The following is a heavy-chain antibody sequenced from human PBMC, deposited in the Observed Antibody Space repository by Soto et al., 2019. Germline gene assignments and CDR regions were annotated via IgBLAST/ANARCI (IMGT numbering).Heavy chain of an antibody. V-gene: IGHV3-21*01. CDR1: GFTFSSYS. Sequence: EVQLVESGGGLVKPGGSLRLSCAASGFTFSSYSMNWVRQAPGKGLEWVSSISSSSSYIYYADSVKGRFTISRDNAKNXLYLQMNSLRAEDTAVYYCARDRGCSGGSCYSLDYWGQGTLVTVSS. J-gene: IGHJ4*02. CDR2: ISSSSSYI. D-gene: IGHD2-15*01. CDR3: ARDRGCSGGSCYSLDY.